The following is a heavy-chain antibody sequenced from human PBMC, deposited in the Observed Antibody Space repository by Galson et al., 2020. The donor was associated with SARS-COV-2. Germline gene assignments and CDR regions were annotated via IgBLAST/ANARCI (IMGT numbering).Heavy chain of an antibody. D-gene: IGHD2-2*01. CDR1: GFAFSDYA. J-gene: IGHJ4*02. Sequence: GGSLRLSCSASGFAFSDYAMHWVRQAPGKGLQHVSALSSTGGTSFYADSVSGRFTMSRDNSKNTFYLQMTGLRVEDTAFYYCLAYSSTRHNYWGQGTLVTVSS. CDR2: LSSTGGTS. CDR3: LAYSSTRHNY. V-gene: IGHV3-64D*09.